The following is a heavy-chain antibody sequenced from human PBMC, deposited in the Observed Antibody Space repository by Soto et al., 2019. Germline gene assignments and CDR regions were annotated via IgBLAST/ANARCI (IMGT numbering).Heavy chain of an antibody. CDR1: GFTFSSYW. CDR2: IKSDGSGA. Sequence: EVQLVESGGDLVQPGGSLRLSCAASGFTFSSYWMHWVRQAPGKGLVWVSRIKSDGSGAIYADSVKGRFTVSRDNAKNTLYLLRNSLSTEDTAVYYCARADGDYHAGNGYIGRHWGQGTRVTVSS. J-gene: IGHJ4*02. V-gene: IGHV3-74*01. D-gene: IGHD3-22*01. CDR3: ARADGDYHAGNGYIGRH.